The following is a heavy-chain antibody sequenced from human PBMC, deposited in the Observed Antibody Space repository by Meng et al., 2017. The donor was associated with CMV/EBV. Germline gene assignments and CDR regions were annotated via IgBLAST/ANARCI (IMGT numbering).Heavy chain of an antibody. CDR3: ARHSIAAAGLRAFDP. CDR2: ITSHSDYQ. Sequence: SGFTFSSYSINWVRQAPGKGLQLVSSITSHSDYQYYADSVRGRFTISRDNANSSLFLQMNSLRADDTAVYYCARHSIAAAGLRAFDPWGQGTLVTVSS. J-gene: IGHJ5*02. V-gene: IGHV3-21*01. CDR1: GFTFSSYS. D-gene: IGHD6-25*01.